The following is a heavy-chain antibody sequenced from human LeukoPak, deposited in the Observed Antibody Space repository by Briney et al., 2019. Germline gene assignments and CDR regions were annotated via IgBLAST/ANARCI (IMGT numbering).Heavy chain of an antibody. J-gene: IGHJ3*02. CDR2: SSSSSRYI. D-gene: IGHD2-15*01. V-gene: IGHV3-21*01. Sequence: GGSLRLSCAASGFTFSSYSMNWVRQAPGKGLEWFSSSSSSSRYIYYADSVKGRFTISRDNAKNSLYLQMNSLRAEDTAVYYCARASGYCSGGSCYEAFDIWGQGTMVTVSS. CDR1: GFTFSSYS. CDR3: ARASGYCSGGSCYEAFDI.